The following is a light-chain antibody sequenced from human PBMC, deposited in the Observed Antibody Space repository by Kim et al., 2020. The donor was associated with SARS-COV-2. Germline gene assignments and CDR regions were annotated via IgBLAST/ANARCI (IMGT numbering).Light chain of an antibody. Sequence: QSALTQPASVSGSPGQSITISCTGTGSDVGGYNYVSWYQQYPGKAPKLIIYDVFKRPSGVSNRFSGSKYGNTASLTISGLQAEDEADYYCTSYKTSGYVFGTGTKVTVL. CDR2: DVF. J-gene: IGLJ1*01. V-gene: IGLV2-14*03. CDR1: GSDVGGYNY. CDR3: TSYKTSGYV.